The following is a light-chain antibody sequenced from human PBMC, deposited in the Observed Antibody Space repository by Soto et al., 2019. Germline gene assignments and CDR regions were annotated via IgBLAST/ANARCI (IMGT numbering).Light chain of an antibody. J-gene: IGLJ1*01. Sequence: QAVVTQEPSLTVSPGGTVTLTCGSSTGAVTNGHYPYWFQQKPGQAPRTLIYVTTNRHSWTPARFSGSLLGGKAALTLSGAQPEDEAEYYCLLSYNGPYVFGTGTKLTVL. V-gene: IGLV7-46*01. CDR1: TGAVTNGHY. CDR3: LLSYNGPYV. CDR2: VTT.